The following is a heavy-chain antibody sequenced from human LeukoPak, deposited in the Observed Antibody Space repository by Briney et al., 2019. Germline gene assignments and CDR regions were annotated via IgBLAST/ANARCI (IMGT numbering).Heavy chain of an antibody. V-gene: IGHV3-21*01. CDR3: ARASARYYGGIWNGEYFQY. Sequence: PGGSLRLSCAASGFTFSSYSMNWVRQAPGKRPEWVAYIGKSSDSTYYADSVKGRFSISRDDAKSSLYLEMSSLRAEDTAMYYCARASARYYGGIWNGEYFQYWGQGTLVTVSS. D-gene: IGHD4-23*01. CDR1: GFTFSSYS. CDR2: IGKSSDST. J-gene: IGHJ1*01.